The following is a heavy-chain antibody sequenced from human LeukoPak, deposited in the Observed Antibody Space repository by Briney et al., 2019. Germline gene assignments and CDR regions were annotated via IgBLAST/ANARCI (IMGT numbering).Heavy chain of an antibody. J-gene: IGHJ4*02. Sequence: GRSLRLSCAASGFTFSSYDVHGGRQAPRKGLEWVAGISYDVSNKYYADSSKGRFTISRDNSNNTLYLQMNSPRAEDTAVYYCAKDLGYSDSSGYYHSFDYWGPGNLVTVSS. CDR1: GFTFSSYD. D-gene: IGHD3-22*01. V-gene: IGHV3-30*18. CDR3: AKDLGYSDSSGYYHSFDY. CDR2: ISYDVSNK.